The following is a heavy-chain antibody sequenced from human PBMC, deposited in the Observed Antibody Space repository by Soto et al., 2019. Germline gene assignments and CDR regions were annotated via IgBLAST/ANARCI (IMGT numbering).Heavy chain of an antibody. Sequence: ASVKVSCKASGGTFSSYAISWVRQAPGQGLEWMGGIIPIFGTANYAQKFQGRVTITADESTSTAYMELSSLRSEDTAVYYCARGRVVVVAATRRMPYGMDVWGQGTTVTVSS. CDR1: GGTFSSYA. V-gene: IGHV1-69*13. D-gene: IGHD2-15*01. J-gene: IGHJ6*02. CDR3: ARGRVVVVAATRRMPYGMDV. CDR2: IIPIFGTA.